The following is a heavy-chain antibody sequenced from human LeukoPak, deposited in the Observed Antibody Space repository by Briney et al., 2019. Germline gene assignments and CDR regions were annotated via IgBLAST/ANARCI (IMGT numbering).Heavy chain of an antibody. CDR1: GGSFSGYY. J-gene: IGHJ5*02. D-gene: IGHD3-16*02. Sequence: KTSETLSLTCAVYGGSFSGYYWSWIRQPPGKGLEWIGEINHSGSTNYNPSLKSRVTISVDTSKNQFSLKLSSVTAADTAVYYCARGRGYDYVWGSYRYSWFDPWGQGTLVTVSS. CDR2: INHSGST. CDR3: ARGRGYDYVWGSYRYSWFDP. V-gene: IGHV4-34*01.